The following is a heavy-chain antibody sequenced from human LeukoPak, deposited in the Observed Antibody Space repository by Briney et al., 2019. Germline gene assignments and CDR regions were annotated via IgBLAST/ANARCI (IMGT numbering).Heavy chain of an antibody. V-gene: IGHV4-59*08. Sequence: TSETLSLTCTVSGGSISSYYWSWIRQPPGKGLEWIGYIYYSGSTNYNPSLKSRVTISVDTSKNQFSLKLSSVTAADTAVYYCARHSDPGVTSPHWYFDLWGRGTLVTVSS. J-gene: IGHJ2*01. CDR2: IYYSGST. D-gene: IGHD2-21*02. CDR3: ARHSDPGVTSPHWYFDL. CDR1: GGSISSYY.